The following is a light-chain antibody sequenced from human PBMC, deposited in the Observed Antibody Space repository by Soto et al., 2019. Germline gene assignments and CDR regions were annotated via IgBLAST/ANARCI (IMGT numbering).Light chain of an antibody. CDR3: CSYAGRSTVV. V-gene: IGLV2-23*02. CDR2: EVT. CDR1: SSDVGSYNL. Sequence: QSALTQPASVSGSPGQSITISCTGTSSDVGSYNLVSWYQQHPGKAPKLRIYEVTKRPSGISNRFSGSKSGNTASLTISGLQAEDEADYHCCSYAGRSTVVFGGGTQLTVL. J-gene: IGLJ2*01.